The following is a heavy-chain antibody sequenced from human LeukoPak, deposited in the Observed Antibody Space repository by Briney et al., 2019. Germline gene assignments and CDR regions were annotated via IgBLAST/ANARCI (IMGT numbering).Heavy chain of an antibody. CDR1: EFTFGTYA. Sequence: GGSLRLSCSASEFTFGTYAMLWVRQAPGKGPEYVSAISSNGRDTYYAASVRGRFSISRVNSNNTLYLQMSSLRPEDTAMYYCARLAAAGHSDYWGQGALVAVSS. V-gene: IGHV3-64D*06. CDR3: ARLAAAGHSDY. J-gene: IGHJ4*02. D-gene: IGHD6-25*01. CDR2: ISSNGRDT.